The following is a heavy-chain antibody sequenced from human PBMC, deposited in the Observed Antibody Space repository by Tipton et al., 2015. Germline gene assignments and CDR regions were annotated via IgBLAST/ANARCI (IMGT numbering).Heavy chain of an antibody. Sequence: TLSLTCDVSGYSISSGYYWSWIRQPPGKGLEWIGSLSYSGKTDYNPPLRSRVTISVDTSKNQFSLRLSSETAADTAVYYCARSLFPETAGLENWFDPWGQGTLVTVSS. J-gene: IGHJ5*02. CDR2: LSYSGKT. CDR3: ARSLFPETAGLENWFDP. CDR1: GYSISSGYY. V-gene: IGHV4-38-2*01. D-gene: IGHD6-13*01.